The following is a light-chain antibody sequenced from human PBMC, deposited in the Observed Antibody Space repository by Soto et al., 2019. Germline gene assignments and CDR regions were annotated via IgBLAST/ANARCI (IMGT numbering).Light chain of an antibody. Sequence: EIVLTQSPVTLSLSPGERATLSCRASQRLTSNFLAWFQQKAGLAPRLLIYGASTRASGVPDRFSGGGSGTDFVLNISRLEPEDFAVYYCQQYGRSPLTFGQGTKLQI. CDR1: QRLTSNF. CDR2: GAS. CDR3: QQYGRSPLT. V-gene: IGKV3-20*01. J-gene: IGKJ2*01.